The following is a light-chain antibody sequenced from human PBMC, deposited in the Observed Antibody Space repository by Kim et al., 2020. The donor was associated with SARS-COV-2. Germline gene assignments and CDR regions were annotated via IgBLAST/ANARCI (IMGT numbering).Light chain of an antibody. CDR2: EGT. CDR1: SNDVGHYNL. Sequence: GPSVTLSRTRTSNDVGHYNLVSWLQQHPGKAPERKIYEGTKRPSGVSDRFSGSKSGNTASLTISGLQAEDEADYYCSSYAGRSTLVFGGGTQLTVL. V-gene: IGLV2-23*01. J-gene: IGLJ2*01. CDR3: SSYAGRSTLV.